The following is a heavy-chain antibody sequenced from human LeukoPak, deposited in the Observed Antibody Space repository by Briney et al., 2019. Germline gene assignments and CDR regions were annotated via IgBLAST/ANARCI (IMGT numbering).Heavy chain of an antibody. CDR1: GGSISSYY. Sequence: PSETLSLTCTVSGGSISSYYWSWIRQPPGKGLEWIGEINHSGSTNYNPSLKSRVTISVDTSKNQFSLKLSSVTAADTAVYYCARGADSSGSYFATWFDPWGQGTLVTVPS. J-gene: IGHJ5*02. D-gene: IGHD1-26*01. CDR3: ARGADSSGSYFATWFDP. V-gene: IGHV4-34*01. CDR2: INHSGST.